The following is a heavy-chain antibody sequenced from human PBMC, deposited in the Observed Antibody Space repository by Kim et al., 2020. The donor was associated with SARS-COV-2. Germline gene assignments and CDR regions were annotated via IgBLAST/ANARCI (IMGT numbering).Heavy chain of an antibody. Sequence: GSLRLSCAASGFTFSSYAMHWVRQAPGKGLEWVAVISYDGSNKYYADSVKGRFTISRDNSKNTLYLQMNSLRAEDTADYYCARDGAGIVGPTSPAYWRQ. CDR1: GFTFSSYA. CDR2: ISYDGSNK. J-gene: IGHJ4*02. V-gene: IGHV3-30*04. D-gene: IGHD1-26*01. CDR3: ARDGAGIVGPTSPAY.